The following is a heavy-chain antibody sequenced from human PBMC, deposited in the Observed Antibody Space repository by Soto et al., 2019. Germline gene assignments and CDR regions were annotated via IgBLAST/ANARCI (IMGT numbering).Heavy chain of an antibody. V-gene: IGHV1-69*12. CDR2: IIPIFGTA. D-gene: IGHD4-17*01. CDR3: ARARTTVVTDHDY. J-gene: IGHJ4*02. Sequence: QVQLVQSGAEVKKPGSSVKVSCKASGGTFSSYAISWVRQAPGQGLEWMGGIIPIFGTANYAQKFQVRVTISADESTSKAYMELSSLRSEDTAVYYCARARTTVVTDHDYWGQGTLGTVSS. CDR1: GGTFSSYA.